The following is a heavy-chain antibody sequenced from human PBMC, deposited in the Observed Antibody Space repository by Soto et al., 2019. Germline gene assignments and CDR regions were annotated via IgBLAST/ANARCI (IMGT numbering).Heavy chain of an antibody. CDR2: ISAYNGNT. Sequence: VKVSCKASGYTFTSYYMHWVRQAPGQGLEWMGRISAYNGNTNYAQKLQGRVTMTTDTSTSTAYMELRSLRSDDTAVYYCARGPRIYDYIWGSYRPYFDYWGQGTLVTVS. CDR3: ARGPRIYDYIWGSYRPYFDY. CDR1: GYTFTSYY. J-gene: IGHJ4*02. D-gene: IGHD3-16*02. V-gene: IGHV1-18*04.